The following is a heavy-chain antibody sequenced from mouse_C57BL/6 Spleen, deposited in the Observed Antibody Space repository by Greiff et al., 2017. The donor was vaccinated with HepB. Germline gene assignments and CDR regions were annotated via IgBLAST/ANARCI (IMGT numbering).Heavy chain of an antibody. CDR3: ARYFITTVVGYFDV. CDR2: IYPGDGDT. CDR1: GYAFSSSW. Sequence: QVQLKQSGPELVKPGASVKISCKASGYAFSSSWMNWVKQRPGKGLEWIGRIYPGDGDTNYNGKFKGKATLTADKSSSTAYMQLSSLTSEDSAVYFCARYFITTVVGYFDVWGTRTTVTVSS. D-gene: IGHD1-1*01. V-gene: IGHV1-82*01. J-gene: IGHJ1*03.